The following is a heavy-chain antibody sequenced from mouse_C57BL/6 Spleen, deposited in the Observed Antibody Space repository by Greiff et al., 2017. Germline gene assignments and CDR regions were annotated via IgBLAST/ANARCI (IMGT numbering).Heavy chain of an antibody. CDR2: IYPRDGST. V-gene: IGHV1-85*01. CDR1: GYTFPSYD. J-gene: IGHJ4*01. D-gene: IGHD1-1*01. CDR3: AREGITTVAYYAMDY. Sequence: LQESGPELVKPGASVKLSCKASGYTFPSYDINWVKQRPGQGLEWIGWIYPRDGSTKYNEKFKGKATLTVDTSSSTAYMELHSLTSEDSAVYFCAREGITTVAYYAMDYWGQGTSVTVSS.